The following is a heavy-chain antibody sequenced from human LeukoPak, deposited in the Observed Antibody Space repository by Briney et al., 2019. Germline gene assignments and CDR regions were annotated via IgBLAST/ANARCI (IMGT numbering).Heavy chain of an antibody. V-gene: IGHV3-23*01. Sequence: PGGSLRLSCAASGFSFSNYAMSWVRQAPGKGLEWVSGLSGSDGGTDGSTYYADSVRGRFTISRDNSKNTLYLQMNSLRAEDTAIYYCAKGLRGERLADFDYWGQGTLVTVSP. D-gene: IGHD3-10*01. J-gene: IGHJ4*02. CDR3: AKGLRGERLADFDY. CDR2: LSGSDGGTDGST. CDR1: GFSFSNYA.